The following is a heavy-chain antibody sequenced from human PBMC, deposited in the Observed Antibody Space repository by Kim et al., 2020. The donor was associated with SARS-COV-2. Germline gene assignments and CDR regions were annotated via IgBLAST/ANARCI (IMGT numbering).Heavy chain of an antibody. Sequence: SQTLSLTCAISGDSVSSNSAAWNWIRQSPSRGLEWLGRTYYRSKWYNDYAVSVKSRITINPDTSKNQFSLQLNSVTPEDTAVYYCARDCEGGSSSPSCATGSFDAFDIWGQGTMVTVSS. D-gene: IGHD1-26*01. V-gene: IGHV6-1*01. J-gene: IGHJ3*02. CDR2: TYYRSKWYN. CDR3: ARDCEGGSSSPSCATGSFDAFDI. CDR1: GDSVSSNSAA.